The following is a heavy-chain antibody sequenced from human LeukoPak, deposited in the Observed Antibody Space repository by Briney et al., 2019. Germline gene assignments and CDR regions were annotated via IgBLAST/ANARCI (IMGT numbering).Heavy chain of an antibody. Sequence: SVKVSCKASGGTFSSYAISWVRQAPGQGLEWMGGIIPIFGIANYAQKFQGRVTITADKSTSTAYMELSSLRSEDTAVYYCARETPDYYDSSAGGFDYWGQGTLVTVSS. V-gene: IGHV1-69*10. CDR2: IIPIFGIA. D-gene: IGHD3-22*01. J-gene: IGHJ4*02. CDR3: ARETPDYYDSSAGGFDY. CDR1: GGTFSSYA.